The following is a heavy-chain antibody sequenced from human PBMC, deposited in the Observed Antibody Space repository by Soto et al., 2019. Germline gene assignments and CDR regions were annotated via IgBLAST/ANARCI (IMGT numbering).Heavy chain of an antibody. J-gene: IGHJ6*02. CDR2: IIPIFGTA. CDR3: ARDGAISYYYGMDV. D-gene: IGHD3-16*01. CDR1: GGTFSSYD. Sequence: QVQLVQSGAEVKKPGSSVKVSCTASGGTFSSYDISWVRQAPGQGLEWMGGIIPIFGTANYAQKFQGRVTSTEDESTSTAYMERSSLRSEDTAVYYCARDGAISYYYGMDVWGQGTTVTVSS. V-gene: IGHV1-69*12.